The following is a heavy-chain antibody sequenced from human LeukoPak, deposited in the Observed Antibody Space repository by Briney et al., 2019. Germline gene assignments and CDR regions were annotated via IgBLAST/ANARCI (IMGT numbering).Heavy chain of an antibody. J-gene: IGHJ4*02. CDR2: ISAYNGNT. D-gene: IGHD3-10*01. V-gene: IGHV1-18*01. CDR3: AVWFGEFLDY. CDR1: GYTFSSDG. Sequence: GASVKVSCKASGYTFSSDGISWVRQAPGQGLEWMGWISAYNGNTNYEHKLQGRVTMTTDTSTSTAYMELRGLRSVDTAVYYCAVWFGEFLDYWGQGTLVTVSS.